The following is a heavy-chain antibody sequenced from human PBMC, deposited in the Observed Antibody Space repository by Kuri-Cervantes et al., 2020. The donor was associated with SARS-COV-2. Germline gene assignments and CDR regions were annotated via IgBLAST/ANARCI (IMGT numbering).Heavy chain of an antibody. J-gene: IGHJ4*02. CDR3: ARVSGSYSILYFDY. CDR1: GFTFSSYA. D-gene: IGHD1-26*01. CDR2: ISGSGGST. Sequence: GGSLRLSCAASGFTFSSYAMSWVRQAPGKGLEWVSAISGSGGSTYYADSVKGRFTISRDNAKNSLYLQMNSLRAEDTAVYYCARVSGSYSILYFDYWGQGTLVTVSS. V-gene: IGHV3-23*01.